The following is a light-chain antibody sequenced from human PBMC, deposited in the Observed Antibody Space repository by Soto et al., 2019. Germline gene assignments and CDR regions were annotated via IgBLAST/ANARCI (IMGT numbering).Light chain of an antibody. CDR3: SSYTSSSTYV. J-gene: IGLJ1*01. V-gene: IGLV2-14*01. CDR2: EVS. CDR1: NRDVGGYNY. Sequence: QSALTQPASVSGSPGQSITISCTGTNRDVGGYNYVSWYQQHPGKAPKLMIYEVSNRPSGVSNRFSGSKSGNTASLTISGLQAEDEADYYCSSYTSSSTYVFGTGTKLTVL.